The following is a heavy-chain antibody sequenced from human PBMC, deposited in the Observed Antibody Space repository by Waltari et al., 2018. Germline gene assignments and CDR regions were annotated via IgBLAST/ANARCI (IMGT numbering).Heavy chain of an antibody. CDR3: ARRVGDSDAFDI. V-gene: IGHV4-59*01. J-gene: IGHJ3*02. Sequence: QVQLQESGTGLVKPSETLSLTCTVSGGSISSYYWSWIRQPPGKGLEWIGYIYYSGSTNYNPSLKSRVTISVDTSKNQFSLKLSSVTAADTAVYYCARRVGDSDAFDIWGQGTMVTVSS. CDR1: GGSISSYY. CDR2: IYYSGST. D-gene: IGHD2-21*02.